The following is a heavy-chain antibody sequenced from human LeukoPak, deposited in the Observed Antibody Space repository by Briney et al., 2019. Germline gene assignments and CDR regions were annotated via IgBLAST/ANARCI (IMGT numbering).Heavy chain of an antibody. V-gene: IGHV5-51*01. CDR3: VRLVRGFDWYFEF. Sequence: GESLKISCKGSGYSFTSYWIGWVRQMPGKGLEWMGIINPGDSDTRKSPSFQGQVTISADKSISTAYLQWTSLKASDTAMYYCVRLVRGFDWYFEFWGRGTLVTVSS. CDR2: INPGDSDT. J-gene: IGHJ2*01. D-gene: IGHD3-22*01. CDR1: GYSFTSYW.